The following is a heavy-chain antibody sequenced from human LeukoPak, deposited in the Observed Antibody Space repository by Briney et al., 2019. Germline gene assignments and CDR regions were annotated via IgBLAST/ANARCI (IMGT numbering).Heavy chain of an antibody. CDR3: ARYTMVRGGYYFDY. CDR2: MNPNSGNT. Sequence: GPSVKVSCKASGYTFTSYDINWVRQATGQGVEWVGWMNPNSGNTGYAQKFQGRVTMTRNTSISTAYMELSSLRSEDTAVYYCARYTMVRGGYYFDYWGQGTLVTVSS. CDR1: GYTFTSYD. J-gene: IGHJ4*02. D-gene: IGHD3-10*01. V-gene: IGHV1-8*01.